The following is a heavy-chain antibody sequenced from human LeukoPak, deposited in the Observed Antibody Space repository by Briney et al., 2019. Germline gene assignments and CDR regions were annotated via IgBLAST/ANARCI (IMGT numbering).Heavy chain of an antibody. Sequence: PGGSLRLSCAASGFTFSSYSMNWVRQAPGKGLEWVSYTSSSSSTIYYADSVKGRFTISRDNAKNSLYLQMNSLRDEDTAVYYCARDFHDYGGNPTDSFDYWSQGTLVTVSS. D-gene: IGHD4-23*01. CDR2: TSSSSSTI. V-gene: IGHV3-48*02. CDR3: ARDFHDYGGNPTDSFDY. CDR1: GFTFSSYS. J-gene: IGHJ4*02.